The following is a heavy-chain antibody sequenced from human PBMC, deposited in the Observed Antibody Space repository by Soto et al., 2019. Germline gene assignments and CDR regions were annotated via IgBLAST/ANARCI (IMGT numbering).Heavy chain of an antibody. CDR2: ISATGGNT. CDR1: GFTFNIYA. V-gene: IGHV3-23*01. D-gene: IGHD3-16*01. CDR3: AKGPMGWYFDL. Sequence: EVQLLESGGGLVQPGGSLRLSCAASGFTFNIYALTWVRQAPGKGLEWVSAISATGGNTYYADSVKGRFTISRDNSKNTLYLQMNSLRAEDTAVYYCAKGPMGWYFDLWGRGTLVTVSS. J-gene: IGHJ2*01.